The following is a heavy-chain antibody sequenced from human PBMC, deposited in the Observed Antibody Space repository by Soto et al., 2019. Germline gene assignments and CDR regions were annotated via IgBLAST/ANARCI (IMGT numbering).Heavy chain of an antibody. CDR2: IIPIFGTA. D-gene: IGHD2-8*01. J-gene: IGHJ4*02. V-gene: IGHV1-69*01. Sequence: QGQLAQSGAEVKKPGSSVKVSCKASGGTFSSYAISWVRQAPGQGLEWMGGIIPIFGTANYAQKFQGRVTITADESTSTAYMELSSLRSEDTAVYYCATDEYCTNGVCPLDYWGQGTLVTVSS. CDR3: ATDEYCTNGVCPLDY. CDR1: GGTFSSYA.